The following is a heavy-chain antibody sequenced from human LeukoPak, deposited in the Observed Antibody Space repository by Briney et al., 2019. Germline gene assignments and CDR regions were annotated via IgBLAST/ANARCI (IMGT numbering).Heavy chain of an antibody. Sequence: RASETLSLTCTVSGGSISSYYWSWIRQPAGKGLEWIGRIYTSGSTNYNPSLKSRVTMSVDTSKNQFSLKLSSVTAADTAVYYCARAAVAANIDAFDIWGQGTMVTVSS. J-gene: IGHJ3*02. D-gene: IGHD2-15*01. CDR2: IYTSGST. CDR3: ARAAVAANIDAFDI. V-gene: IGHV4-4*07. CDR1: GGSISSYY.